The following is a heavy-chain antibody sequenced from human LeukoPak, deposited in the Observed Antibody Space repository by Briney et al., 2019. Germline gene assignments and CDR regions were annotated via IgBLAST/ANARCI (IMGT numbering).Heavy chain of an antibody. V-gene: IGHV3-66*01. Sequence: PGGSLRLSCAASGFNVSSNYMNWVRQAPGKGLEWVSVIYTGGPTYYAESVQGRFTISRDNSRNTIHLQMNSLRVEDTAMYFCARDPGYSGPYAYYYSFFGSWGQGTLVTVSS. CDR2: IYTGGPT. J-gene: IGHJ4*02. D-gene: IGHD3-16*01. CDR3: ARDPGYSGPYAYYYSFFGS. CDR1: GFNVSSNY.